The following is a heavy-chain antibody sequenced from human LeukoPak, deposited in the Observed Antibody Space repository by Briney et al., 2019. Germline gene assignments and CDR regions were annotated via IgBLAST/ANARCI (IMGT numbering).Heavy chain of an antibody. Sequence: GGSLRLSCAASGFTFSNYGMHWVRQATGKGREGVAVIWHEGSNKYYEDSVKGRFTISRENSKHTLYLQMNSLRAEDTAVYYCANNFDYWGQGTLVTVSS. CDR1: GFTFSNYG. CDR2: IWHEGSNK. J-gene: IGHJ4*02. CDR3: ANNFDY. V-gene: IGHV3-33*06.